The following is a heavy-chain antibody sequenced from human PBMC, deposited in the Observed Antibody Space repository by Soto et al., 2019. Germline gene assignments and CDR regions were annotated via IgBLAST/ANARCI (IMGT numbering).Heavy chain of an antibody. Sequence: QVQLVESGGCVVQPGRSLRLSCAASGFTFSTYGMHWVRQAPGKGLEWVAVIWSDGSNKYYADSVKGRISISRDNSKSMLYLQMNSLRAEDTAVYYCARSPTTGIWYFDLWGRGTLVTVSS. V-gene: IGHV3-33*01. D-gene: IGHD3-10*01. CDR2: IWSDGSNK. CDR1: GFTFSTYG. CDR3: ARSPTTGIWYFDL. J-gene: IGHJ2*01.